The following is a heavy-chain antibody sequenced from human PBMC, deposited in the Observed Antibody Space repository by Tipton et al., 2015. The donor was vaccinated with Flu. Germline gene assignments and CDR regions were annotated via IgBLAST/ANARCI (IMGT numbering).Heavy chain of an antibody. CDR2: VSYSGIT. CDR3: ARNGGSYSYQH. CDR1: GGSISSYY. V-gene: IGHV4-59*13. Sequence: TLSLTCTVSGGSISSYYWSWLRQPPGKGLEWIGLVSYSGITNYNPSLKGRVTMSLDASKNHFSLSLSSVTAADTAVYYCARNGGSYSYQHWGQGTLVTVSS. J-gene: IGHJ1*01. D-gene: IGHD3-10*01.